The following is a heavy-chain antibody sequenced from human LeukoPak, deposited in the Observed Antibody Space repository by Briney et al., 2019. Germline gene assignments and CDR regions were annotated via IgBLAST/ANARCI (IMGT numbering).Heavy chain of an antibody. Sequence: GGSLRLSCAASGFTFSSYAMSWVRQAPGKGLEWVSAISGSGGSTYYADSVKGRFTISRDNSKNTLYLQMNSQRAEGTAVYYCAKDPWGTGDVYWGQGTLVTVSS. D-gene: IGHD7-27*01. CDR2: ISGSGGST. V-gene: IGHV3-23*01. J-gene: IGHJ4*02. CDR1: GFTFSSYA. CDR3: AKDPWGTGDVY.